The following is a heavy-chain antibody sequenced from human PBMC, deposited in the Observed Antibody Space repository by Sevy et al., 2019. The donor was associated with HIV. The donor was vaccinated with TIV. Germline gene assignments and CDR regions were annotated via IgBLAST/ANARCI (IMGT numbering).Heavy chain of an antibody. CDR3: ARERLLGYYYYGIDV. V-gene: IGHV3-21*01. CDR2: IISSSSYI. CDR1: GFTFSSYS. Sequence: GGSLRLSCAASGFTFSSYSMNWVRQAPGKGLEWVSSIISSSSYIYYADSVKGRFTISRDNAKNSLYLQMNSLRAEDTAVYYCARERLLGYYYYGIDVWGQGTTVTVSS. J-gene: IGHJ6*02.